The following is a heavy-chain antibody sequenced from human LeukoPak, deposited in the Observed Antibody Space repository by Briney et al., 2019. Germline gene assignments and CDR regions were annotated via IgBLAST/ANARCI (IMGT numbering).Heavy chain of an antibody. CDR1: GFTFSSYA. Sequence: GGSLRLSCAASGFTFSSYAMSWVRQAPGKGLEWVSAISGSGGSTYYADSVKGRFIISRDNSKNTLYLQMNSLRAEDTAVYYCAKDPTLWFGELLFDYWGQGTLVTVSS. CDR2: ISGSGGST. CDR3: AKDPTLWFGELLFDY. V-gene: IGHV3-23*01. D-gene: IGHD3-10*01. J-gene: IGHJ4*02.